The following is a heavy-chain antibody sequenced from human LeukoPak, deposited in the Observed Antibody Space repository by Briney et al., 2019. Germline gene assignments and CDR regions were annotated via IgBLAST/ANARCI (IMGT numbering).Heavy chain of an antibody. V-gene: IGHV4-4*07. CDR1: GGSISSYY. Sequence: SETLSLTCTVSGGSISSYYWSWIRQPAGKGLEWIGRIYTSGSTNYNPSLKSRVTISVDTSKNQFSLKLSSVTAADTAVYYCAREVADYYYYYYMDVWGKGTTVTVSS. CDR2: IYTSGST. CDR3: AREVADYYYYYYMDV. J-gene: IGHJ6*03.